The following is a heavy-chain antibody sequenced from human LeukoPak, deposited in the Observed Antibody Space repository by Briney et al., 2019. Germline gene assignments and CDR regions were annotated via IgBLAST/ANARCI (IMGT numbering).Heavy chain of an antibody. J-gene: IGHJ5*02. CDR2: ISGSGDKT. Sequence: PGGSLRLSCAASGFTFSSYAMSWVRQVPGKGLEWVSAISGSGDKTYYADSVKGRFTISRDNSKNTLDLQMNSLRAEDTALYYCAKNVGYDFWSGYLEFDPWGQGTLVTVSS. D-gene: IGHD3-3*01. V-gene: IGHV3-23*01. CDR3: AKNVGYDFWSGYLEFDP. CDR1: GFTFSSYA.